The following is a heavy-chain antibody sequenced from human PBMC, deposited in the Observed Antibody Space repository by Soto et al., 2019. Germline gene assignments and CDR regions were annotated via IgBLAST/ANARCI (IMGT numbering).Heavy chain of an antibody. D-gene: IGHD2-21*02. CDR1: GFTFSSYG. CDR3: AKDTGRCGGDCYNFDY. Sequence: PGGSLRLSCAASGFTFSSYGMHWVRQAPGKGLEWVAVISYDGSNKYYADSVKGRFTISRDNSKNTLYLQMNSLRAEDTAVYYCAKDTGRCGGDCYNFDYWGQGTLVTVSS. V-gene: IGHV3-30*18. CDR2: ISYDGSNK. J-gene: IGHJ4*02.